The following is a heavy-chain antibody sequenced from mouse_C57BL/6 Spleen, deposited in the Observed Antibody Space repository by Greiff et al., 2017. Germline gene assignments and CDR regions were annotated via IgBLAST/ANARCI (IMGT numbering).Heavy chain of an antibody. CDR3: ARRDGYRGYFDS. J-gene: IGHJ2*01. Sequence: QVQLQQSGAELMKPGASVKLSCKATGYTFTGYRIEWVKQRPGHGLEWIGEILPGSGSTNYNEKFKGKATFTADTSSNTAYMQLSSLTTDDSAIYYCARRDGYRGYFDSWGQGTTLTVSS. D-gene: IGHD2-3*01. CDR2: ILPGSGST. V-gene: IGHV1-9*01. CDR1: GYTFTGYR.